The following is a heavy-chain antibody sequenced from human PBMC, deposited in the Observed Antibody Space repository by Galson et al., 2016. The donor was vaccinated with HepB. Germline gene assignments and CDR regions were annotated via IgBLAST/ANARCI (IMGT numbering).Heavy chain of an antibody. CDR3: ARGLGGGMNFFDP. CDR1: GATLNDNA. CDR2: IIPFLDTT. J-gene: IGHJ5*02. Sequence: SVKVSCKASGATLNDNAINWVRQAPGQGPEWMAAIIPFLDTTDYAQRFRGRVTITADGSTNTAHLEMRSLRSDDTAVYYCARGLGGGMNFFDPWGQGTLVTVSS. V-gene: IGHV1-69*13. D-gene: IGHD3-16*01.